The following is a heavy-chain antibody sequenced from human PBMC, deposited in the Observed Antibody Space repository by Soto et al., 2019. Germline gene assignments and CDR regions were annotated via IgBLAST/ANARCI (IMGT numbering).Heavy chain of an antibody. CDR1: GFTFRTYW. CDR3: ARVMGVDGWSTHPFDL. J-gene: IGHJ3*01. D-gene: IGHD6-19*01. V-gene: IGHV3-7*04. Sequence: EVQLVDSGGGLVQPGGSLRLSCAASGFTFRTYWMSWVRQAPGMGLEWVAIIKQDGSEKYYVDPVKGRFTISRDNAKNSLFLQMNSLSLEDTAVYFCARVMGVDGWSTHPFDLWGRGTMVTVSS. CDR2: IKQDGSEK.